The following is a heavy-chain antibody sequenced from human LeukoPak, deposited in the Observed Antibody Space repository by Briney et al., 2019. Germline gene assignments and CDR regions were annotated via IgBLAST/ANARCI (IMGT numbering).Heavy chain of an antibody. V-gene: IGHV3-74*01. CDR3: SRGREYISNWNPFDF. D-gene: IGHD6-13*01. Sequence: PGGSLSFSCAASGFTLSNYWMHWVRQVPGKGLVGVSSINGHGNTTKYADSVRGRFTISRDNAKNTLFLQMYSLRADDTAVYFCSRGREYISNWNPFDFWGHGTLVTVSS. J-gene: IGHJ4*01. CDR2: INGHGNTT. CDR1: GFTLSNYW.